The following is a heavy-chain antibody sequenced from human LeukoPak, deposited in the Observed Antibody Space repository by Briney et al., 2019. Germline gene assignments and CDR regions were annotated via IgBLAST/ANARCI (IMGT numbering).Heavy chain of an antibody. CDR3: ARGLRWSPIDY. Sequence: SETLSLTCTVSGGSISSYYWSWIRQPPGKGLEWIGYIYYSGSTNYNPSLKSRVTVSVDTSKNQFSLKLSSVTAADTAVYYCARGLRWSPIDYWGQGTLVTVSS. CDR1: GGSISSYY. J-gene: IGHJ4*02. CDR2: IYYSGST. D-gene: IGHD4-23*01. V-gene: IGHV4-59*01.